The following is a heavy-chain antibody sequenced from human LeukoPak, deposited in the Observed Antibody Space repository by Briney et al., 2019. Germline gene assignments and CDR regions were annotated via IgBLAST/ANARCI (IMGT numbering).Heavy chain of an antibody. J-gene: IGHJ5*02. CDR3: ANPGIAVQSNWFDP. CDR1: GFTFSSYG. Sequence: PGGSLRLSCAASGFTFSSYGMHWVRQAPGKGLEWVAFIRYDGSNKYYADSVKGRFTISRDNSKNTLYLQMNSLRAEDTAVYYCANPGIAVQSNWFDPWGQGTLVTVSS. CDR2: IRYDGSNK. V-gene: IGHV3-30*02. D-gene: IGHD6-19*01.